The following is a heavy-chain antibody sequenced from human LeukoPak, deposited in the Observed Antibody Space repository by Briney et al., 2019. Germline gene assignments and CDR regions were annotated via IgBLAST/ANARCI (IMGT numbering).Heavy chain of an antibody. J-gene: IGHJ2*01. V-gene: IGHV5-51*01. CDR1: EYSFTSHW. D-gene: IGHD2-15*01. Sequence: GESLKISCKGSEYSFTSHWIGWVRQIPGKGLEWMGVIYPGDSDTRYSPSSQGQVTISADKSISTAYLQWNSLKASDTAMYYCARNIQRYCSGGSCYSNWYFDLWGRGTLVTVSS. CDR3: ARNIQRYCSGGSCYSNWYFDL. CDR2: IYPGDSDT.